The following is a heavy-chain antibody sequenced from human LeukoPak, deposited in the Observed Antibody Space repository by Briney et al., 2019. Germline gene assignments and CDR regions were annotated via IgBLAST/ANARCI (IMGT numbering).Heavy chain of an antibody. D-gene: IGHD2-15*01. V-gene: IGHV3-23*01. Sequence: PGRSLRLSCAASGFTFSSYAMSWVRQAPGKGLEWVSAISGSGGSTYYADSVKGRFTISRDNSKNTLYLQMNSLRAEDTAVYYCAKGDVVVVAAIPDYWGQGTLVTVSS. CDR3: AKGDVVVVAAIPDY. CDR1: GFTFSSYA. J-gene: IGHJ4*02. CDR2: ISGSGGST.